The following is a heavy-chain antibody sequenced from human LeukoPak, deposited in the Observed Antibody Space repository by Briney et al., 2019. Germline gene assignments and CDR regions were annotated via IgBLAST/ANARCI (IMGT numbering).Heavy chain of an antibody. CDR3: AKNGDRGAYCSGGSCYPYYYYYMDV. J-gene: IGHJ6*03. CDR2: ISSTGGTT. V-gene: IGHV3-23*01. D-gene: IGHD2-15*01. CDR1: GFTFDDYA. Sequence: PGRSLRLSCAASGFTFDDYAMHWVRQGPGKGLEWVSAISSTGGTTYYADSVKGRFTISRDNSKNTLYLQMNSLRAEDTAIYYCAKNGDRGAYCSGGSCYPYYYYYMDVWGKGTTVTISS.